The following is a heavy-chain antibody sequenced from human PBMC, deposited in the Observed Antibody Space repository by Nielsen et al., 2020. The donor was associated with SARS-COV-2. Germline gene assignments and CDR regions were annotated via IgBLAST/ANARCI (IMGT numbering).Heavy chain of an antibody. D-gene: IGHD2-2*02. Sequence: ETLSLTCAVSGDSVSSHDWWTWVRQSPGTGLGWIGEVSHSGSTNYNPSLKSRVTLSMDKSKNQFSLRLTSVSAADTAVYFCARGDLVVVPSPLLGLGPIFYYFCLDVWGKGTTVIVSS. V-gene: IGHV4-4*01. J-gene: IGHJ6*03. CDR3: ARGDLVVVPSPLLGLGPIFYYFCLDV. CDR1: GDSVSSHDW. CDR2: VSHSGST.